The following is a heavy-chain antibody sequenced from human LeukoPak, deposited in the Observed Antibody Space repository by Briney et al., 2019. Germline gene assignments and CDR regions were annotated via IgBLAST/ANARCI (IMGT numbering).Heavy chain of an antibody. Sequence: PGGSLRLSCAASGFTFTTYSMHWVRQAPGKGLEWVAFIRYAGGGTYYADSVKGRFTISRDNSKNTLYLQMNSLRAEDTAVYYCAKDRGNYSPVRFDPWGQGTLVTVSS. CDR3: AKDRGNYSPVRFDP. J-gene: IGHJ5*02. CDR1: GFTFTTYS. CDR2: IRYAGGGT. V-gene: IGHV3-30*02. D-gene: IGHD3-16*01.